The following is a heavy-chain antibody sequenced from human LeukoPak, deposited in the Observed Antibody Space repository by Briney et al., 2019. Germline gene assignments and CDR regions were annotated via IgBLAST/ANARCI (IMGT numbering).Heavy chain of an antibody. V-gene: IGHV3-7*03. D-gene: IGHD3-9*01. CDR1: GFTFSSYW. CDR2: IKQDGSAK. Sequence: GGSLRLSWSASGFTFSSYWISWVRQPPWKGLEWVANIKQDGSAKYYVDSVKGRFTIYRAKAKNSLYLQTNSLRSAATAVYYCARAHKLRYFDWLYNYWGQGTMVTVSS. CDR3: ARAHKLRYFDWLYNY. J-gene: IGHJ4*02.